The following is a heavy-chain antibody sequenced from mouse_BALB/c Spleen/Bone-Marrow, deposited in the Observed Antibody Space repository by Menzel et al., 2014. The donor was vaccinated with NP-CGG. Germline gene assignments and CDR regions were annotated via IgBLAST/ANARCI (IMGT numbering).Heavy chain of an antibody. CDR2: IRNKAYGYTT. V-gene: IGHV7-3*02. J-gene: IGHJ4*01. CDR1: GFTFIDYY. CDR3: ARFPMDY. Sequence: DVMLVESGGGLVQPGGSLRLSCTTSGFTFIDYYMSWVRQPPGKALEWLAFIRNKAYGYTTEYSASVRGRFTISRDNSQSILYLQMNTLRAEDSATYYCARFPMDYWGQGTSVTVSS.